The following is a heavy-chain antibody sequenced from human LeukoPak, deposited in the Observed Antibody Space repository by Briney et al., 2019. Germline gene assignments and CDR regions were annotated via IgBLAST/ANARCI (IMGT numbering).Heavy chain of an antibody. J-gene: IGHJ3*02. CDR1: GFTFSSDA. V-gene: IGHV3-23*01. Sequence: GGALRLSCAASGFTFSSDAMSWVRQAPGKGLEWVSAISGSGGSTYYADSVKGRVTISRDNSKNTLYLQMNSLRAEDTAVYYCAKSVVPAAIDPDAFDIWGQGTMVTVSS. CDR3: AKSVVPAAIDPDAFDI. CDR2: ISGSGGST. D-gene: IGHD2-2*01.